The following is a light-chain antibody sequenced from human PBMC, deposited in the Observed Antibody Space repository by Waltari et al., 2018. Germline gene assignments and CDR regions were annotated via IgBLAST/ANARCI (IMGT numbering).Light chain of an antibody. CDR1: VLAKKY. J-gene: IGLJ3*02. Sequence: SYELTQPSSVSVSPGQTARITCAGDVLAKKYARWFQQKPGQAPVLVIYQDRERPSGIPERFSGSSSGTTVTLTISGAQVEDEADYYCYSAADNNWVFGGGTKLTVL. CDR2: QDR. V-gene: IGLV3-27*01. CDR3: YSAADNNWV.